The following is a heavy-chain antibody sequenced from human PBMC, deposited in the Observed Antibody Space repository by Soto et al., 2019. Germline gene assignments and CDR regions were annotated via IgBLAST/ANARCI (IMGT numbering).Heavy chain of an antibody. J-gene: IGHJ6*02. D-gene: IGHD2-21*02. V-gene: IGHV2-5*02. CDR1: GLSLRTTGVG. CDR2: RYWDDDQ. Sequence: QVTLKESGPTLVKPTQTLTLTCTVSGLSLRTTGVGVGWVRQPPGKALEWLALRYWDDDQRYSPSLRSRLTIAKDISEKQVALTMTNMDTVDTATYYCVQSRCGGDCLEIYSSHAYNGLDVWGQGTTVTVSS. CDR3: VQSRCGGDCLEIYSSHAYNGLDV.